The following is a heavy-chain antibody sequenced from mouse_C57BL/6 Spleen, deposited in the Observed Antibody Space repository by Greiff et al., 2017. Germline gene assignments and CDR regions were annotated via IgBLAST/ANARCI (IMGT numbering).Heavy chain of an antibody. CDR1: GYTFTDYN. CDR3: ASRYDPYYYAMDY. Sequence: VQLKESGPELVKPGASVKIPCKASGYTFTDYNMDWVKQSHGKSLEWIGDINPNNGGTIYNQKFKGKATLTVDKSSSTAYMELRSLTSEDTAVYYCASRYDPYYYAMDYWGQGTSVTVSS. J-gene: IGHJ4*01. CDR2: INPNNGGT. D-gene: IGHD2-12*01. V-gene: IGHV1-18*01.